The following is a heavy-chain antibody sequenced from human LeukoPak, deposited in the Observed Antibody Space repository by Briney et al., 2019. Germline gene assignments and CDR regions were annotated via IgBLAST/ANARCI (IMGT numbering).Heavy chain of an antibody. V-gene: IGHV1-8*01. CDR2: MNPNSGNT. CDR1: GYTFTSYD. CDR3: ARGRRYSSSWNSYYYYYGMDV. J-gene: IGHJ6*02. Sequence: ASVKVSCKASGYTFTSYDINWVRQATGQGLEWMGWMNPNSGNTGYAQKFQGRVTMTWNTSISTAYMELSSLRSEDTAVYYCARGRRYSSSWNSYYYYYGMDVWGQGTTVTVSS. D-gene: IGHD6-13*01.